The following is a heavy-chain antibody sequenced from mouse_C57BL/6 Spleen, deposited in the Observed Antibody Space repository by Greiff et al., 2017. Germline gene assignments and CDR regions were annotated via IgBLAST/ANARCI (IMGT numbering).Heavy chain of an antibody. V-gene: IGHV1-15*01. CDR2: IDPETGGT. D-gene: IGHD6-5*01. CDR3: TRGEMQRAMDY. J-gene: IGHJ4*01. Sequence: QVQLQQSGAELVRPGASVTLSCKASGYTFTNYEMHWVKQTPVHGLEWIGAIDPETGGTAYNQKFKGKAILTADKSSSTASMELRSLTSEDSAVYYCTRGEMQRAMDYWGQGTSVTVSS. CDR1: GYTFTNYE.